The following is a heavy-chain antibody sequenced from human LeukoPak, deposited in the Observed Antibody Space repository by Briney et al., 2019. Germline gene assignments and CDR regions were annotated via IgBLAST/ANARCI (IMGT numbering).Heavy chain of an antibody. CDR3: TITYYDFWSGYYFFDY. Sequence: ETLSLTCTVSGGSISSYYWSWVRQAPGKGLEWVGRIKSKTDGGTTDYAAPVKGRFTISRDDSKNTLYLQMNSLKTEDTAVYYCTITYYDFWSGYYFFDYWGQGTLVTVSS. CDR2: IKSKTDGGTT. D-gene: IGHD3-3*01. CDR1: GGSISSYY. V-gene: IGHV3-15*01. J-gene: IGHJ4*02.